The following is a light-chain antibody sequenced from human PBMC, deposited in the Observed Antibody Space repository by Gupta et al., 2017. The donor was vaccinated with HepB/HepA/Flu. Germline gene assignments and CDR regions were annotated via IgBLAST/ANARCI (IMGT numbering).Light chain of an antibody. Sequence: QSVLTQPPSASGTPGQRVTISCSVSSSNIGSNYVYWYQQFPGTAPKLLIYRNNQRPSGVPDRFSGSKSGTSASLAISGRRSDDEADYYCATWDDSLSGYVFGNGTNVTVL. V-gene: IGLV1-47*01. CDR2: RNN. CDR1: SSNIGSNY. J-gene: IGLJ1*01. CDR3: ATWDDSLSGYV.